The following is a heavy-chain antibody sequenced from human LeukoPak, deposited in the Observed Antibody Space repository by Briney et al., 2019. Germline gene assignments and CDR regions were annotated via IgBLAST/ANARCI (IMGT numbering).Heavy chain of an antibody. D-gene: IGHD1-26*01. CDR1: GYSFTSYW. J-gene: IGHJ4*02. V-gene: IGHV5-51*01. CDR2: IYPGDSDT. CDR3: ARHRINPGSYYQLDHFGY. Sequence: GESLKISCKGSGYSFTSYWIGWVRQMPGKGLEWMGIIYPGDSDTRYSPSFQGQVTISADKSISTAYLQWSSLKASDTAMYYCARHRINPGSYYQLDHFGYWGQGTLVTVSS.